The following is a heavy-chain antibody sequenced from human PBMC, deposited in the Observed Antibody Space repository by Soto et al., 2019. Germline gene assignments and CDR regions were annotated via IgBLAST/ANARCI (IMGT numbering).Heavy chain of an antibody. CDR2: MNPNSGNT. J-gene: IGHJ6*03. D-gene: IGHD3-10*01. CDR1: GYTFTSYD. V-gene: IGHV1-8*01. Sequence: ASVKVYCKSSGYTFTSYDINWVRQATGQGIEWMGWMNPNSGNTGYAQKFQGRVTMTRNTSISTAYMELSSLRSEDTAVYYCARGWRVDYYCSGSYYRSRSHYYYYYMDVWGKGTTVT. CDR3: ARGWRVDYYCSGSYYRSRSHYYYYYMDV.